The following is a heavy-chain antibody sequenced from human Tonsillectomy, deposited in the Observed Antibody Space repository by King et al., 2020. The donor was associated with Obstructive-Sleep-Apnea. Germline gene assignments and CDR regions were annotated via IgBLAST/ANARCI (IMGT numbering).Heavy chain of an antibody. J-gene: IGHJ4*02. D-gene: IGHD6-13*01. Sequence: QLVQSGGGVVQPGTSLRLSCAASGFSFSTRDIHWGRLAPGKGLEWVALISWNERDKYYADSVKGRFTISRDNSKNRLYLEMKGLRAEDTAAYYCAKGEWSSRSIDYWGQGTLVTVSS. V-gene: IGHV3-30*18. CDR2: ISWNERDK. CDR1: GFSFSTRD. CDR3: AKGEWSSRSIDY.